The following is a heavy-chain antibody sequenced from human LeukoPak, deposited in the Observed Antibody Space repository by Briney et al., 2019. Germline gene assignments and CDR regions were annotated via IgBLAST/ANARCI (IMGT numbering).Heavy chain of an antibody. J-gene: IGHJ4*02. CDR2: IIPIFGTA. Sequence: SVKVSCKASGGTFSSYAISWVRQAPGQGLEWMGGIIPIFGTANYAQKFQGRVTITTDESTSTAYMELSSLRSEDTAVYYCARGDYGGNKQIDYWGQGTMVTVPS. CDR1: GGTFSSYA. V-gene: IGHV1-69*05. CDR3: ARGDYGGNKQIDY. D-gene: IGHD4-23*01.